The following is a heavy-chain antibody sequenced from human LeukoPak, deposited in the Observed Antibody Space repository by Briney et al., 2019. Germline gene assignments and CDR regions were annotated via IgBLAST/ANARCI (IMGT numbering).Heavy chain of an antibody. CDR3: VGNWNRHYNYYYRDV. J-gene: IGHJ6*03. Sequence: ASVKVSCKASGYTFTSYGISWVRQSPGQGLEWMGWISAYIGNTNYAQNLQGRVTMTTDPSTSPAYMGLRRLRSDDTAVHYCVGNWNRHYNYYYRDVGGKGTTVTVSS. D-gene: IGHD1-1*01. CDR2: ISAYIGNT. CDR1: GYTFTSYG. V-gene: IGHV1-18*01.